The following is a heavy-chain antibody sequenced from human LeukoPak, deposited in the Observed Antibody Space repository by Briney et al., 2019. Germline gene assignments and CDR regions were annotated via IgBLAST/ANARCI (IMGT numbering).Heavy chain of an antibody. CDR1: GYAFTNYW. Sequence: GESLKISCQGSGYAFTNYWIGWVRQMPGKGLEWMGIIYPTDSDTRYSPSFQGQVIISADKSITTAYLQWSSLKASDTAMYYCAGRDRYSSSWSFDYWGQGTLVSVSS. CDR2: IYPTDSDT. V-gene: IGHV5-51*01. CDR3: AGRDRYSSSWSFDY. D-gene: IGHD6-13*01. J-gene: IGHJ4*02.